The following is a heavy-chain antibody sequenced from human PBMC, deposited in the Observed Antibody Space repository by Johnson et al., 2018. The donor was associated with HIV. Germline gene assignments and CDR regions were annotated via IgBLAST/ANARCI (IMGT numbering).Heavy chain of an antibody. Sequence: QVHLVEYGGGVVQPGGSLRLSCAASGFTFSDYYMSWIRQAPGKGLEWVSYISSSGSTIYYADSVKGRFTISRDNAKNSLYLQMNSLRAEDTAVYYCTTWTYYGAFDIWGQGTMVTVSS. CDR2: ISSSGSTI. V-gene: IGHV3-11*01. CDR3: TTWTYYGAFDI. D-gene: IGHD1-26*01. J-gene: IGHJ3*02. CDR1: GFTFSDYY.